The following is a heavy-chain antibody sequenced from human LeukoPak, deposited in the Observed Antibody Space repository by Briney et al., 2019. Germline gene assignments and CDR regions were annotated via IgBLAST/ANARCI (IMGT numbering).Heavy chain of an antibody. V-gene: IGHV4-34*01. D-gene: IGHD2-2*01. CDR2: INHSGRT. J-gene: IGHJ4*02. CDR3: ARDPCTSINCPLRY. Sequence: SETPSLTCAVTGGSLSGYYCAWIRQSPGKGLEWIGEINHSGRTNYNSSLENRVTISVGTSNNQFSLKLTSVTAADTAVYYCARDPCTSINCPLRYWAQGTLVTVSS. CDR1: GGSLSGYY.